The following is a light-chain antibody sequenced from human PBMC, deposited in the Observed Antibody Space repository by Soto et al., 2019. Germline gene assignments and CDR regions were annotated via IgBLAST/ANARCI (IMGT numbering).Light chain of an antibody. J-gene: IGLJ2*01. V-gene: IGLV4-69*01. Sequence: QPVLTQSPSASASLGASVKLTCTLSSGHSNYAIAWHQQQPEKGPRYLMKVNSDGSHTKGDGIPDRFSGSSSGAERYVTSSSLQSEDEADYYCQTWGTGIPVFGGGTKLTVL. CDR1: SGHSNYA. CDR2: VNSDGSH. CDR3: QTWGTGIPV.